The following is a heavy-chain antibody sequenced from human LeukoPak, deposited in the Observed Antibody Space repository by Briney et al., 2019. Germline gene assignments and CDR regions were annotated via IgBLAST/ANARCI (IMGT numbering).Heavy chain of an antibody. D-gene: IGHD3/OR15-3a*01. J-gene: IGHJ4*02. CDR2: IGDSGVPT. V-gene: IGHV3-23*01. CDR1: QFTFTTYA. Sequence: PGGSLRLSCAASQFTFTTYAMSWVRQAPGRGLEWVSSIGDSGVPTYYADSVKGRFTISGDNSQNTLYLQMNSLGADDTAVYYCAKVATWTYFDSWGQGTLVTVSS. CDR3: AKVATWTYFDS.